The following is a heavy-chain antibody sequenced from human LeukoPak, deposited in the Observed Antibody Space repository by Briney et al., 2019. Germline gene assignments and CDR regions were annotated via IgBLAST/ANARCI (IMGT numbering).Heavy chain of an antibody. CDR2: ISTSSNYI. Sequence: GGSLRLSCAASGSTFNNYNMNWVRQAPGKGLEWVSSISTSSNYIYYADSVKGRFTISRDNAKNSLYLQMNSLRAEDTALYYCARGEDMSGWRGAAFDIWGQGTMVTVSS. D-gene: IGHD6-19*01. V-gene: IGHV3-21*01. CDR1: GSTFNNYN. J-gene: IGHJ3*02. CDR3: ARGEDMSGWRGAAFDI.